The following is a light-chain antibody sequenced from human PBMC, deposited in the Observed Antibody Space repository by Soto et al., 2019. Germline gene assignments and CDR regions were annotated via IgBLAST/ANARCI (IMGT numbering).Light chain of an antibody. CDR1: QGIRND. CDR3: QQYNSYSGT. J-gene: IGKJ1*01. Sequence: AIQMTQSPSSLSASVGDRVTITCRASQGIRNDLGWYQQKPGKAPKLLIYDASSLESGVPSRFSGSGSGTEFTLTISSLQPDDFATYYCQQYNSYSGTFGQGTKVDI. CDR2: DAS. V-gene: IGKV1-13*02.